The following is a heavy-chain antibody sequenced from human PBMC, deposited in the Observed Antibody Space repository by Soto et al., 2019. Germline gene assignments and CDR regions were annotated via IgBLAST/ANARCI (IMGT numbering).Heavy chain of an antibody. J-gene: IGHJ5*02. V-gene: IGHV4-30-2*06. CDR1: CASITSDGYS. Sequence: SETLSLTCAFSCASITSDGYSWSWIRQSPGKGLEWIGYIFHSGTTQYNPSLRGRVTISVDRSKNQFSLRLNSVTAADAAAYYCARDPSHWFDPWGQGALVTVSS. CDR3: ARDPSHWFDP. CDR2: IFHSGTT.